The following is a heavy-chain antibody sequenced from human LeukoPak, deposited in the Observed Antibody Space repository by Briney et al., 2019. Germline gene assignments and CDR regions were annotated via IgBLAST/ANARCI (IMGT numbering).Heavy chain of an antibody. CDR2: INPSGGST. CDR1: GYTFTSYY. CDR3: ASQRLRRDWFDP. D-gene: IGHD4-17*01. Sequence: ASVKVSCKASGYTFTSYYMHWVRQAPGQGLEWIGIINPSGGSTSYAQKFQGRVTMTRDTSTSTVYMELSSLRSEDTAVYYCASQRLRRDWFDPWGQGTLVTVSS. V-gene: IGHV1-46*01. J-gene: IGHJ5*02.